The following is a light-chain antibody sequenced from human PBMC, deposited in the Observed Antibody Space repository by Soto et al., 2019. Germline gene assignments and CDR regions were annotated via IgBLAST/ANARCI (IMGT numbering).Light chain of an antibody. CDR3: QQSYSTPPT. J-gene: IGKJ1*01. V-gene: IGKV1-39*01. Sequence: IEMTQSPSSLSVSVGDRGTMTCRASQSISKFLNWYQQKPGKAPKLLIYVASSLQSGVPSRFSGGGSGTDFTLTISSLQPEDFATYFGQQSYSTPPTFGQGTKVDIK. CDR1: QSISKF. CDR2: VAS.